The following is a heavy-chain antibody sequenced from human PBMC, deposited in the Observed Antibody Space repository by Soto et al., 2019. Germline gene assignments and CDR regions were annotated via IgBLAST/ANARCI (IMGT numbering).Heavy chain of an antibody. Sequence: QVQLVKSGAEVKKPGASVKVSCEASGYTFHSYGITWVRQAPGQGLEWLGWISAYNGETHSGQMLQGRVSLTIDMSTSTAYMELRSLRSDDTSVYYCAIDLEESGDVWTGVGLYWGQGTRVTVSS. CDR2: ISAYNGET. D-gene: IGHD3-3*01. CDR3: AIDLEESGDVWTGVGLY. CDR1: GYTFHSYG. V-gene: IGHV1-18*01. J-gene: IGHJ4*02.